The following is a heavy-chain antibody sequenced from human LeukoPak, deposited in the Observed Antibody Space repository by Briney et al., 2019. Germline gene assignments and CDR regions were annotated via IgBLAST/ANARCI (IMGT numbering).Heavy chain of an antibody. CDR1: GFTVSTNY. J-gene: IGHJ4*02. CDR3: ARDHGSDFDY. V-gene: IGHV3-21*06. CDR2: ISSSSSYI. Sequence: GGSLRLSCAASGFTVSTNYMNWVRQAPGKGLEWVSSISSSSSYIYYADSVKGRFTISRDNAKNSLFLQMDSLRAEDTAVYYCARDHGSDFDYWGQGILVTVSS.